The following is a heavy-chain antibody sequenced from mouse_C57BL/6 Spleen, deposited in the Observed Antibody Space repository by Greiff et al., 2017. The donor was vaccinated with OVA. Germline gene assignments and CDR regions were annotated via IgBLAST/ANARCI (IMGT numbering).Heavy chain of an antibody. J-gene: IGHJ4*01. CDR3: ARDGGNYVDYAMDY. CDR1: GFTFSSYA. CDR2: ISDGGSYT. D-gene: IGHD2-1*01. Sequence: EVKLVESGGGLVKPGGSLKLSCAASGFTFSSYAMSWVRQTPEKRLEWVATISDGGSYTYYPDNVKGRFTISRDNAKNNLYLQMSHLKSEDTAMYYCARDGGNYVDYAMDYWGQGTSVTVSS. V-gene: IGHV5-4*01.